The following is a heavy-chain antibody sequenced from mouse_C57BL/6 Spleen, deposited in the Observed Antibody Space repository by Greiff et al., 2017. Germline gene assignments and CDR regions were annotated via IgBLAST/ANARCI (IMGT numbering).Heavy chain of an antibody. CDR1: GYTFTSYW. J-gene: IGHJ4*01. CDR3: ARSGGYYDYGDY. CDR2: INPSSGYT. Sequence: VQLQQSGAELAKPGASVKLSCKASGYTFTSYWMHWVKQRPGQGLEWIGYINPSSGYTKSNQKFKDKATLTADESSRTAYMQLSSLTYEDSAVYDCARSGGYYDYGDYWGQGTSVTVSS. V-gene: IGHV1-7*01. D-gene: IGHD2-4*01.